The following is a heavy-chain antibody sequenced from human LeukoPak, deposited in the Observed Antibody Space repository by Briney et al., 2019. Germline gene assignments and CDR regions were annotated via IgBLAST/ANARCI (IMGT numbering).Heavy chain of an antibody. V-gene: IGHV4-59*01. Sequence: SETLSLTCTVSGGSISSYYWSWIRQPPGKGLEWIGYIYYSGSTNYNPSLKRRVTISFDTSKNQFFLQLIPVPAADTAVYYCARDSPSGSGSLQDAFDIWGQGTMVTVSS. CDR2: IYYSGST. D-gene: IGHD3-10*01. J-gene: IGHJ3*02. CDR1: GGSISSYY. CDR3: ARDSPSGSGSLQDAFDI.